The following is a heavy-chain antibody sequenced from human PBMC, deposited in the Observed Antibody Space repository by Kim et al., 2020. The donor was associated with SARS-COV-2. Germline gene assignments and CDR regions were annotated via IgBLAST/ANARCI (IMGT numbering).Heavy chain of an antibody. Sequence: GGSLRLSCAASGFTFSSYGMHWVRQAPGKGLEWVAVIWYDGSNKYYADSVKGRFTISRDNSKNTLYLQMNSLRAEDTAVYYCARPLRDSGYPGGSWYFDLWGRGTLVTVSS. CDR3: ARPLRDSGYPGGSWYFDL. V-gene: IGHV3-33*01. J-gene: IGHJ2*01. CDR1: GFTFSSYG. D-gene: IGHD5-12*01. CDR2: IWYDGSNK.